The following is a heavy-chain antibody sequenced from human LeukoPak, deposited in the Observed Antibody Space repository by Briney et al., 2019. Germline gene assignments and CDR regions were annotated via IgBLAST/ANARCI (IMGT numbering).Heavy chain of an antibody. V-gene: IGHV3-11*04. J-gene: IGHJ4*02. Sequence: GGSLRLSCAASGFTFSDYYMSWIRQAPGKGLEWVSYISSSSSTIYYADSVKGRFTISRDNAKNSLYLQMNSLRAEETAVYYCAGELGTGGTIVVVPAAMDYWGQGTLVTVSS. CDR3: AGELGTGGTIVVVPAAMDY. CDR1: GFTFSDYY. D-gene: IGHD2-2*01. CDR2: ISSSSSTI.